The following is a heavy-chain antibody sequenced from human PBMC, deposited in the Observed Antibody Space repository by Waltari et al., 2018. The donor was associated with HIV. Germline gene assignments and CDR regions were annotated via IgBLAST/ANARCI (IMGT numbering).Heavy chain of an antibody. CDR3: ARTFLYCSGGTCYFDY. CDR2: INPNSGGT. D-gene: IGHD2-15*01. J-gene: IGHJ4*02. CDR1: GYTFTDYY. Sequence: QVQLVQSGAEVKKPGASVKVSCKASGYTFTDYYMHWVRQAPGQGLEWMGWINPNSGGTNYAQNFQGRVTMTRDTSISTAYMELSRLRSDDTAVYYCARTFLYCSGGTCYFDYWGQGTLVTVSS. V-gene: IGHV1-2*02.